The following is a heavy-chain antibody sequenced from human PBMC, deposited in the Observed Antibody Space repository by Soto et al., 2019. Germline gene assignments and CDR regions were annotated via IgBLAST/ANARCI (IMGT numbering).Heavy chain of an antibody. Sequence: QVHLVQSGAEVKKPGASVKVPCKASGYSFTSYGISWVRQAPGQGLQWMGRISTFNGDTNYAQNVQGRVTMTTDTSTTTTYMELRSLRSDDTAVYYCARDSPQYGMDVWGQGTTVTVSS. V-gene: IGHV1-18*01. CDR3: ARDSPQYGMDV. CDR2: ISTFNGDT. CDR1: GYSFTSYG. J-gene: IGHJ6*02.